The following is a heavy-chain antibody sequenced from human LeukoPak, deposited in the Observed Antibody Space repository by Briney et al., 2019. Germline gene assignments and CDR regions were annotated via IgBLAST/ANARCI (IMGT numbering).Heavy chain of an antibody. CDR2: ISGSGGST. J-gene: IGHJ3*02. CDR3: AREEEDAFDI. CDR1: GFTFGSYA. V-gene: IGHV3-23*01. Sequence: PGGSLRLSCAASGFTFGSYAMSWVRQAPGKGLEWVSAISGSGGSTYYADSVKGRFTISRDNAKNSLYLQMNSLRAEDTAVYYCAREEEDAFDIWGQGTMVTVSS.